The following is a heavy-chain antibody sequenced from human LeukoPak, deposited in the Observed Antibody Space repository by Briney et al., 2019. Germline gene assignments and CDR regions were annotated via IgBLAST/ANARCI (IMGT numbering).Heavy chain of an antibody. CDR2: ISGSGGST. Sequence: GSLRLSCAASGFTFSSYAMSWARQAPGKGLEWVSAISGSGGSTYYADSVKGRFTISRDNSKNTLYLQMNSLRAEDTAVYYCARESGFGELFPYAFDIWGQGIVVTVSS. CDR1: GFTFSSYA. D-gene: IGHD3-10*01. V-gene: IGHV3-23*01. CDR3: ARESGFGELFPYAFDI. J-gene: IGHJ3*02.